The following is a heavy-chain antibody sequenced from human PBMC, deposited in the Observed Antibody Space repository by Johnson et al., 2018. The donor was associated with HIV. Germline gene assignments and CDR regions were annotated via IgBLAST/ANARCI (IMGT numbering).Heavy chain of an antibody. CDR1: GFSFDAYA. J-gene: IGHJ3*02. D-gene: IGHD1/OR15-1a*01. V-gene: IGHV3-20*04. CDR3: ARGGLGFQNIHDPLDI. CDR2: IYWNGVRT. Sequence: VQLVESGGGLVQPGRSLRLFCAASGFSFDAYAMYWVRQVPGKGLEWVSGIYWNGVRTTYADSVKGRFTISSDNAKNSLYLQMNSLRAEDTALYYCARGGLGFQNIHDPLDIWGQGTMVTVSS.